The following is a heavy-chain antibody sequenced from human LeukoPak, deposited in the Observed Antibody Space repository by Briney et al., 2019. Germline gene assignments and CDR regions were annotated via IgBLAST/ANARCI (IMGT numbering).Heavy chain of an antibody. Sequence: PGGSLRLSCAASGFTFTTYFMSWVRQTPGKGLEWVANIKQDGSEKYYVDSVKGRFTISRNNTKNSLYLQKNSLRADDTAVYYCARGLTRADYWGQGTLVTVSS. J-gene: IGHJ4*02. V-gene: IGHV3-7*04. D-gene: IGHD1-1*01. CDR3: ARGLTRADY. CDR1: GFTFTTYF. CDR2: IKQDGSEK.